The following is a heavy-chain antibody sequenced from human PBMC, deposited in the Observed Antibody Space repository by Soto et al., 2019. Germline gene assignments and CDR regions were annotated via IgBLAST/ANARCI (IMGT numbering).Heavy chain of an antibody. CDR3: LNHYDSSGVWYFQH. J-gene: IGHJ1*01. CDR1: GFTFSSYG. CDR2: ISYDGSNK. V-gene: IGHV3-30*03. Sequence: PGGSLRLSCAASGFTFSSYGMHWVRPAPGKGLEWVAVISYDGSNKYYADSVKGRFTISRDNSKNTLYLQMNSLRAEDTAVYYCLNHYDSSGVWYFQHWGQGTRVTVSS. D-gene: IGHD3-22*01.